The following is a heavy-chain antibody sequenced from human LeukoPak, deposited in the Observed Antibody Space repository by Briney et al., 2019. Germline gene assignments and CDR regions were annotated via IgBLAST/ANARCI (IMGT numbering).Heavy chain of an antibody. V-gene: IGHV3-21*06. CDR3: ARIIGISGTYPTDY. Sequence: GGSLRLSCAASGFTFRTYSMNWVRQAPGKGLEWVSSISSTSTYIYYADSMKVRFIISRDNARNSLYLEMNSLRAEDTAVYYCARIIGISGTYPTDYWGQGTLVTVSS. J-gene: IGHJ4*02. D-gene: IGHD1-26*01. CDR1: GFTFRTYS. CDR2: ISSTSTYI.